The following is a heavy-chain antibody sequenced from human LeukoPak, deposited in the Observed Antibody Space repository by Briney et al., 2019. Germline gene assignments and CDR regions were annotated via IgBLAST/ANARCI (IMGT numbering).Heavy chain of an antibody. J-gene: IGHJ4*02. CDR3: ARELGNSSGYYPPLGY. D-gene: IGHD3-22*01. CDR2: INHSGST. V-gene: IGHV4-34*01. Sequence: SETLSLTCAVYGGSFSGYYWSWIRQPPGKGLEWIGEINHSGSTNYNPSLKSRVTISVDTSKNQFSLKLSSVTAADTAVYYRARELGNSSGYYPPLGYWGQGTLVTVSS. CDR1: GGSFSGYY.